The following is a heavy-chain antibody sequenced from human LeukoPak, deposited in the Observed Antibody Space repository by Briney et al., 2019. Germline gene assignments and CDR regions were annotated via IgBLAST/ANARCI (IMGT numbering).Heavy chain of an antibody. CDR1: GGSFSGYY. J-gene: IGHJ3*02. D-gene: IGHD6-13*01. Sequence: SETLSLTCAVYGGSFSGYYWSWLRQPPGKGLEWIGEINHSGSTNYNPSLKSRVTISVDTSKNQFSLKLSSVTAADTAVYYCARGRSSWYSDAFDIWGQGTMVTVSS. V-gene: IGHV4-34*01. CDR2: INHSGST. CDR3: ARGRSSWYSDAFDI.